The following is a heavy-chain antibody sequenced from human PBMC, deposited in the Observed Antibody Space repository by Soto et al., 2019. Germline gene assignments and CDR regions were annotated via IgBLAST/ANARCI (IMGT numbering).Heavy chain of an antibody. D-gene: IGHD2-21*02. CDR1: GFTFSSYA. J-gene: IGHJ4*02. CDR3: AKQEGDPVNLYHFDY. Sequence: EVQLLESGGGLVQPGGSLRLSCAASGFTFSSYAMSWVRQAPGRGLEWVSAIPSSGDSTYYTDSVKGRFTISRDNSKNMLYLHMNSLRPDDTAVYYCAKQEGDPVNLYHFDYWGQGTLVTVSS. V-gene: IGHV3-23*01. CDR2: IPSSGDST.